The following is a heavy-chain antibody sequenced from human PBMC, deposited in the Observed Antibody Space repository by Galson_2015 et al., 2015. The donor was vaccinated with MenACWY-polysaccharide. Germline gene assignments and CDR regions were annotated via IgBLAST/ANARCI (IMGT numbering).Heavy chain of an antibody. CDR3: ARARLILSFYYYMDV. D-gene: IGHD2-15*01. CDR2: ISRSSGTI. V-gene: IGHV3-48*02. Sequence: SLRLSCAASGFTFSDYDINWVRQAPGKGLEWIPFISRSSGTIHYADSVKGRFTISRDNAKNSLFLQMNSLRDDDTAMYFCARARLILSFYYYMDVWGKGTTVSVSS. J-gene: IGHJ6*03. CDR1: GFTFSDYD.